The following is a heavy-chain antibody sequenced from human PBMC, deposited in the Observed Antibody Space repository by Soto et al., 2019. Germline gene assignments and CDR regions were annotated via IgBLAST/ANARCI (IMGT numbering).Heavy chain of an antibody. V-gene: IGHV4-39*01. Sequence: SETLSLTCTVSGGSISSSSYYWGWIRQPPGKGLEWIGSIYYSGSTYYNPSLKSRVTISVDTSKNQFSLKLSSVTAADTAVYYCARGFPYSYGQLLDYWGRGTLVTVSS. CDR3: ARGFPYSYGQLLDY. CDR1: GGSISSSSYY. J-gene: IGHJ4*02. CDR2: IYYSGST. D-gene: IGHD5-18*01.